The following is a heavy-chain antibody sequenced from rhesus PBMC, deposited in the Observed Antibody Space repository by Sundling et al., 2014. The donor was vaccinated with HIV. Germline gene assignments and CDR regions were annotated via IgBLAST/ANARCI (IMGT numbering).Heavy chain of an antibody. CDR2: ISSGGSTT. D-gene: IGHD3-3*01. CDR3: AKGWTGYPDY. Sequence: EVQLVESGGGLVQPGGSLRLSCAASGFTFSSYGMYWVRQAPGKGLEWISTISSGGSTTYYADSVKGRFTIFRDNSKNTVSLQMNSLRAEDTAVYYCAKGWTGYPDYWGQGVLVTVSS. V-gene: IGHV3S42*01. CDR1: GFTFSSYG. J-gene: IGHJ4*01.